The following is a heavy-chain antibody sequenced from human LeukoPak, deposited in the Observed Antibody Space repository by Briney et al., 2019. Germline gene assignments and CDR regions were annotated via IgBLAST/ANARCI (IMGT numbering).Heavy chain of an antibody. CDR2: MNPNSGAT. V-gene: IGHV1-8*01. D-gene: IGHD6-19*01. CDR1: GYTFTSYD. CDR3: AAAGSGWYQSFDY. Sequence: ASVKVSCKASGYTFTSYDFNWLRQATGQGPEWMGWMNPNSGATGYAQKFQGRVTMTRSASINTAYMELTNLRSEDTAVYYCAAAGSGWYQSFDYWGQGTLVTVSS. J-gene: IGHJ4*02.